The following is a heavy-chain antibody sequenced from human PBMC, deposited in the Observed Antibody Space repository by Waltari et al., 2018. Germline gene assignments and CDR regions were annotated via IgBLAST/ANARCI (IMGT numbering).Heavy chain of an antibody. D-gene: IGHD2-21*02. CDR2: IIPFLGIA. J-gene: IGHJ4*02. CDR1: GGTFSSYT. V-gene: IGHV1-69*08. Sequence: QVQLVQSGAEVKKPGSSVKVSCKASGGTFSSYTISWVRQAPGQGLEWMGSIIPFLGIANYALKFQGRDTMTADKSTSTAYMELSSLISEDTAVYYCARDPHCGGDCLPSYWGQGTLVTVSS. CDR3: ARDPHCGGDCLPSY.